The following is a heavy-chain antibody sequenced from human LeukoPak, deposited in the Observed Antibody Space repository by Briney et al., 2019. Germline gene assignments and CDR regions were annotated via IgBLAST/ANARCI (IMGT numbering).Heavy chain of an antibody. J-gene: IGHJ4*02. Sequence: GASVKVSCKASGYTFTSYGISWVRQAPGQGLEWMGWISAYNGNTNYAQKLQGRVTMTTDTSTSTAYMELRSLRSEDTAVYYCARDNVPTFYYGSGIFDFDYWGQGTLVTVSS. CDR3: ARDNVPTFYYGSGIFDFDY. D-gene: IGHD3-10*01. V-gene: IGHV1-18*01. CDR2: ISAYNGNT. CDR1: GYTFTSYG.